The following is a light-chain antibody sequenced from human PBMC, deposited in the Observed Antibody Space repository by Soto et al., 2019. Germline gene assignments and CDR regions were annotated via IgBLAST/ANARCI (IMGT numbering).Light chain of an antibody. CDR1: QGVTTN. Sequence: EIVLAQSPDTLSVAPGERATLTWRADQGVTTNFAWYQQKSGQSPRLLIYDVSIRATGVPARFSATGSETDFTLTISGLQSGDSAVYFCQQYNNWPFSFGQGTRLEIK. J-gene: IGKJ5*01. CDR2: DVS. V-gene: IGKV3-15*01. CDR3: QQYNNWPFS.